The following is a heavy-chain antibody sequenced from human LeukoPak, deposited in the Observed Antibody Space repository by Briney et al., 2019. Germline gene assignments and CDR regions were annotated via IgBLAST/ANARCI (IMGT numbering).Heavy chain of an antibody. CDR3: ARGIVVVPAGYEYYFDY. Sequence: GGSLRLSCAASAFSFSTYGMHWVRQAPGKGLEWVAFIRYDGSRKYYADSVKGRFTISRDNAKNSLYLQMNSLRAEDTAVYYCARGIVVVPAGYEYYFDYWGQGTLVTVSS. D-gene: IGHD2-2*01. V-gene: IGHV3-30*02. CDR1: AFSFSTYG. J-gene: IGHJ4*02. CDR2: IRYDGSRK.